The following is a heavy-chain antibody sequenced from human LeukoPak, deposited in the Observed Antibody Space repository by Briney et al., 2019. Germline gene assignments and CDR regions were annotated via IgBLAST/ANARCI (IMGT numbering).Heavy chain of an antibody. CDR2: IYYSGST. D-gene: IGHD6-13*01. V-gene: IGHV4-39*07. CDR1: GGSISSSIYY. CDR3: ARDTTSWYVGGAYDI. Sequence: PSENLSLTCTVSGGSISSSIYYWGWIRQPPGKGLEWIGSIYYSGSTYYNPSLKSRVTISVDTSKNQFSLKLSSVTAADTAVYFCARDTTSWYVGGAYDIWGQGTMVTVSS. J-gene: IGHJ3*02.